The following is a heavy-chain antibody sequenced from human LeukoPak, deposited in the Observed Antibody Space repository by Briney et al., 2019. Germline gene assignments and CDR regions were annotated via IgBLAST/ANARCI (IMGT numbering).Heavy chain of an antibody. D-gene: IGHD6-13*01. V-gene: IGHV4-30-4*01. J-gene: IGHJ4*02. CDR3: ARRGIAAAAPFDY. CDR2: IYYSGST. CDR1: GGSISSGDYY. Sequence: PSETLSLTCTVSGGSISSGDYYWSWIRQPPGKGLEWIGYIYYSGSTNYNPSLKSRVTISVDTSKNQFSLKLSSVTAADTAVYYCARRGIAAAAPFDYWGQGTLVTVSS.